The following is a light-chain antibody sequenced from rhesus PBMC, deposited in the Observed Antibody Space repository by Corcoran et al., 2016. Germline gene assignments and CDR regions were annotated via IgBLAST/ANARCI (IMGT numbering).Light chain of an antibody. CDR1: QSISSW. CDR3: LQYSSSPWT. J-gene: IGKJ1*01. CDR2: KAS. Sequence: DIVMTQSPSSLSASVGDTVTITCRASQSISSWLDWYQQKPGKAPKLLLYKASSLQSGVPSRFSGSGSGTDFTLTLSSLQPDDFATYYCLQYSSSPWTFGQGTKVEIK. V-gene: IGKV1-22*01.